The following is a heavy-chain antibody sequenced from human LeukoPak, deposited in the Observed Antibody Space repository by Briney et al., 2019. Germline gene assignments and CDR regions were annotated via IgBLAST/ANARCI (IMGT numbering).Heavy chain of an antibody. CDR1: GLTFRNYG. D-gene: IGHD2-2*02. CDR2: IWYDGSNQ. CDR3: AKTPNQYCSSTSCYIDY. Sequence: GGSLRLSCAASGLTFRNYGMHWVRQAPGKGLEWVAVIWYDGSNQYYLDSVKGRFTVSRDNAKNTLYLQMNNLRAEDTAVYYCAKTPNQYCSSTSCYIDYWGQGTLVTVSS. V-gene: IGHV3-33*06. J-gene: IGHJ4*02.